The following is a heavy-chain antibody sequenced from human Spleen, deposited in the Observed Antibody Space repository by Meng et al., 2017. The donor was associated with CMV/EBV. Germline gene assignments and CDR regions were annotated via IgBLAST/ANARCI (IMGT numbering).Heavy chain of an antibody. CDR2: ISGSSTYI. V-gene: IGHV3-21*01. J-gene: IGHJ6*02. CDR1: GFTFDDYA. D-gene: IGHD3-16*01. CDR3: ARALGGYLYGMDV. Sequence: GESLKISCAASGFTFDDYAMHWVRQAPGKGLEWVSGISGSSTYIYYADSMRGRFTISRDNAKSSLYLQMNSLRAEDTAVYFCARALGGYLYGMDVWGQGTTVTVSS.